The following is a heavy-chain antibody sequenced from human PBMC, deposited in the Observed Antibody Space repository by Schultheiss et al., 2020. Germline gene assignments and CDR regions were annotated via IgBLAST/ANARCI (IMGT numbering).Heavy chain of an antibody. Sequence: SETLSITCAVYGGSFSGYYWSWIRQPPGKGLEWIGEIHQSGSTYYNPSLKSRVTISVDTSKNQFSLNLSSVTAADTAVYYCARVRGNWNYGELFDYWGQGTMVTVSS. CDR1: GGSFSGYY. CDR2: IHQSGST. J-gene: IGHJ4*02. D-gene: IGHD1-7*01. CDR3: ARVRGNWNYGELFDY. V-gene: IGHV4-34*01.